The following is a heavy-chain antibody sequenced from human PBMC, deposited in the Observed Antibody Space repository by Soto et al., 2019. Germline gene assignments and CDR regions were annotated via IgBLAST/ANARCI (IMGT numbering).Heavy chain of an antibody. CDR3: ARRSDGMDV. V-gene: IGHV5-10-1*01. CDR1: GYSFTSYW. CDR2: IDPSDSYT. J-gene: IGHJ6*02. Sequence: SGESLKISCKGSGYSFTSYWISWVRQMPGKGLEWMGRIDPSDSYTNYSPSFQGNVTISADKPIGTAYLQWSSLKASDTAMYYCARRSDGMDVWGQGTTVTVSS.